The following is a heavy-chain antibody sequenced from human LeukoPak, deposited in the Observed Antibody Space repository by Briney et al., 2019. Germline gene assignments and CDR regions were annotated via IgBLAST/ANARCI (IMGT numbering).Heavy chain of an antibody. CDR1: GFTFSSYG. Sequence: GGSLRLSCAASGFTFSSYGMHWVRQAPGKGLEWVAVISYDGSNKYYADSVKGRFTISRDNSKNTLYLQMNSLRAEDTAVYYCAKDREGIDCWGQGTLVTVSS. CDR2: ISYDGSNK. CDR3: AKDREGIDC. V-gene: IGHV3-30*18. J-gene: IGHJ4*02.